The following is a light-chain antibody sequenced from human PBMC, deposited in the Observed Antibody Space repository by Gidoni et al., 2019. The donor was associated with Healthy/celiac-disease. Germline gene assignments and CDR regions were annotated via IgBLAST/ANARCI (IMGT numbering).Light chain of an antibody. CDR1: QSVSSY. J-gene: IGKJ2*01. CDR2: DAS. V-gene: IGKV3-11*01. Sequence: DILFTQSPATLSLSPGERATLSCRASQSVSSYLAWYQQKPGQAPRLLIYDASNRATGIPARFSGSGSGTDFTLTISSLETEDFAVYYCKQRSNWLYTFGQGTKLEIK. CDR3: KQRSNWLYT.